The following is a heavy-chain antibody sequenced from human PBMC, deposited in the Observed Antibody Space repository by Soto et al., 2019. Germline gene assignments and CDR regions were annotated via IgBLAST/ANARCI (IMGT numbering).Heavy chain of an antibody. Sequence: EVQLLESGGTLVQPGGSLRLSCSASGFTFSNYAMSWVRQAPGKGLEWVSGIGGGGGVAYYAASVTGRFTMSRDNSKNTLYLQMDSLRAEDTAVYFCAKDVVARYDILTAYPYFDYWGQGTLVTVSS. CDR2: IGGGGGVA. D-gene: IGHD3-9*01. J-gene: IGHJ4*02. V-gene: IGHV3-23*01. CDR1: GFTFSNYA. CDR3: AKDVVARYDILTAYPYFDY.